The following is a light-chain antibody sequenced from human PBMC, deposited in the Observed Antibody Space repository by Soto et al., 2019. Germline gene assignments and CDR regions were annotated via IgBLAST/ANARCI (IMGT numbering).Light chain of an antibody. Sequence: DIVMTQSPLSLPVTPGEPASISCRSSQTLLHSNGYNYLDWYLQKPGQSPQLLISLGSNRASWVPDKFSGSGSGTDFTLKISRVEAEDVGVYYCMQSLQTPWTFGQGTNVGI. CDR1: QTLLHSNGYNY. CDR2: LGS. V-gene: IGKV2-28*01. CDR3: MQSLQTPWT. J-gene: IGKJ1*01.